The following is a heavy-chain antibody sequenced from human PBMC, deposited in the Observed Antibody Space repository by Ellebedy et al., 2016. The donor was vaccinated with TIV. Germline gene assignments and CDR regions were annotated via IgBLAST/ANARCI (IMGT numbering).Heavy chain of an antibody. D-gene: IGHD4-17*01. CDR2: IYQDGSAQ. CDR3: ARRGSNGDYAVQVNSWFDR. V-gene: IGHV3-7*01. J-gene: IGHJ5*02. CDR1: GFSFRSYW. Sequence: GGSLRLSCAASGFSFRSYWMSWVRQAPGKGLEWVANIYQDGSAQYYVDSVKDRFTISRDNAKNSLFLQMNSLRVEDTAVYYCARRGSNGDYAVQVNSWFDRWGRGTLVTVAS.